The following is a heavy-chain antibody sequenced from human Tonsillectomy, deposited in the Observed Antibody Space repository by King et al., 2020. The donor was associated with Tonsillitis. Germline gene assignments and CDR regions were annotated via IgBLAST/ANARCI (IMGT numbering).Heavy chain of an antibody. Sequence: VQLVESGGGVVQPGRSLRLSCAASGFTFSNYAMHWVRQAPGKGLEWVAIIWYDGKIKYYADSVKGRFTISRENSKRTIYLQMNSLRGDDTAVYYCARGRRGRMHYSVFSGSGWCDPWGHGTQVTVSS. CDR3: ARGRRGRMHYSVFSGSGWCDP. CDR2: IWYDGKIK. CDR1: GFTFSNYA. D-gene: IGHD3-10*01. V-gene: IGHV3-33*08. J-gene: IGHJ5*02.